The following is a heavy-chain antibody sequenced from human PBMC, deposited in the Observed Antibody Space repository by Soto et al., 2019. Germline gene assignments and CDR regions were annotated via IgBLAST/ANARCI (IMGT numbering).Heavy chain of an antibody. J-gene: IGHJ5*02. Sequence: PSETLSLTCTVSGGSISSGDYYWSWIRQPPGKGLEWIGYIYYSGSTYYNPSLKSRVTISVDTSKNQFSLKLSSVTAADTAVYYCAREGGDYNWFDPWGQGTLVTVSS. CDR2: IYYSGST. V-gene: IGHV4-30-4*01. CDR1: GGSISSGDYY. CDR3: AREGGDYNWFDP. D-gene: IGHD3-10*01.